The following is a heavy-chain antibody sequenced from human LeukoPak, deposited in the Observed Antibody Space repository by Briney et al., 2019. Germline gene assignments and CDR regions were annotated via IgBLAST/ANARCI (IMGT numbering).Heavy chain of an antibody. Sequence: ASVKVSCKASRYTFTGYYMHWVRQAPGQGLEWMGWINPNSGDTHYAQKFRGRVTMTGDPSISTAYRDVSSLRSDDTAVYYCARALVGAVGPPPFDYWGQGTLVTVSS. CDR2: INPNSGDT. J-gene: IGHJ4*02. CDR1: RYTFTGYY. V-gene: IGHV1-2*02. CDR3: ARALVGAVGPPPFDY. D-gene: IGHD1-26*01.